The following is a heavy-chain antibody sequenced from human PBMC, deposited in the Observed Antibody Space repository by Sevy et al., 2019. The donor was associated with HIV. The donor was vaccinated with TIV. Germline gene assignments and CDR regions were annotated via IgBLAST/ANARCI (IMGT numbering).Heavy chain of an antibody. CDR3: AKEIGSSGGDLYYYGMDV. V-gene: IGHV3-30*18. J-gene: IGHJ6*02. CDR2: VSYDGSNK. Sequence: GGSLRLSCAASGFIFTTYGMHWVRQAPGKGLEWVAIVSYDGSNKFYADSVKGRFTISRDNSKNTPYLQMNSLRTEDTAVYYCAKEIGSSGGDLYYYGMDVWGQGTTVTVSS. CDR1: GFIFTTYG. D-gene: IGHD6-19*01.